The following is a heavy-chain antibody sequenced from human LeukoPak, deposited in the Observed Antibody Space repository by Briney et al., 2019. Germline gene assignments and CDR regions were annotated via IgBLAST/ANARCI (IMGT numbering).Heavy chain of an antibody. Sequence: ASVKVSCKASGYTFTGYYMHWVRQAPGQGLEWMGWINPNSGGTNYAQKFQGRVTMTRDTSISTAYMELSRPRSDDTAVYYCARGFITNNRYYYYYMDVWGKGTTVTVSS. CDR1: GYTFTGYY. J-gene: IGHJ6*03. D-gene: IGHD3-22*01. CDR3: ARGFITNNRYYYYYMDV. CDR2: INPNSGGT. V-gene: IGHV1-2*02.